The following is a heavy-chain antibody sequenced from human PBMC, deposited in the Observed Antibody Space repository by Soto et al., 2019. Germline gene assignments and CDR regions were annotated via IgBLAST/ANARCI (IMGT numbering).Heavy chain of an antibody. D-gene: IGHD1-26*01. J-gene: IGHJ6*02. V-gene: IGHV1-69*13. Sequence: GASVKVSCKASGGTFSSYAISWVRQAPGQGLEWMGGIIPIFGTANYAQKFQGRVTITADESTSTAYMELSSLRSEDTAVYYCARDWSYPLDYYYGMDVWGQGTTVTVSS. CDR3: ARDWSYPLDYYYGMDV. CDR1: GGTFSSYA. CDR2: IIPIFGTA.